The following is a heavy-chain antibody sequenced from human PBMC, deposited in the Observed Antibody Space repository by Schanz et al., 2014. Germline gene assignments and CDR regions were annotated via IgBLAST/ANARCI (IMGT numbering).Heavy chain of an antibody. CDR3: ARELPGVVAFDF. D-gene: IGHD7-27*01. CDR1: GFIFRSFG. Sequence: VQLLESGGGLIQPGGSLRLSCATSGFIFRSFGIHWVRQAPGKGLEWVAVIWSDGTNEYYADSVRGRITMSRDNSKNTMYLQINNLRADDTAVYYCARELPGVVAFDFWGQGTMVTVSS. J-gene: IGHJ3*01. V-gene: IGHV3-33*01. CDR2: IWSDGTNE.